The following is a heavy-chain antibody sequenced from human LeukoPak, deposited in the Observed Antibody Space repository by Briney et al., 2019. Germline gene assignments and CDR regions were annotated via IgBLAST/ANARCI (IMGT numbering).Heavy chain of an antibody. CDR2: INPNSSDT. D-gene: IGHD1-14*01. V-gene: IGHV1-2*02. CDR3: ARGPQDAFDI. Sequence: ASVKVSCKASGYTFTDYFMHWVRQAPGQGLQWMGWINPNSSDTNSAQRFQGRVTMTRDTSISTAYMELSSLKSDDTAVYYCARGPQDAFDIWGQGTMVTVSS. CDR1: GYTFTDYF. J-gene: IGHJ3*02.